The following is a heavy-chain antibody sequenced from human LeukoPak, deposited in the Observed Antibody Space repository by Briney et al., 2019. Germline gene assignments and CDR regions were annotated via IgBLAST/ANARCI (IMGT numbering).Heavy chain of an antibody. Sequence: ASETLSLTCAVYGGSFSGYYWSWIRQPPGKGLEWIGEINHSGSTNYNPSLKSRVTISVDTSKNQFSPKLSSVTAADTAVYYCASHYYGSGSYYNLLDYWGQGTLVTVSS. CDR1: GGSFSGYY. J-gene: IGHJ4*02. CDR3: ASHYYGSGSYYNLLDY. CDR2: INHSGST. D-gene: IGHD3-10*01. V-gene: IGHV4-34*01.